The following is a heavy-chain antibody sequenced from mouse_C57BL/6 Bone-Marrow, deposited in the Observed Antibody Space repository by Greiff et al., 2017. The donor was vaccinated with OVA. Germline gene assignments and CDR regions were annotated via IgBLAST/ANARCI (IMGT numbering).Heavy chain of an antibody. J-gene: IGHJ1*03. V-gene: IGHV1-15*01. CDR1: GYTFTDYE. CDR3: TNPFYYYGSSPWYFDV. D-gene: IGHD1-1*01. Sequence: VQLQQSGAELVRPGASVTLSCKASGYTFTDYEMHWVKQTPVHGLEWIGAIDPETGGTAYNQKFKGKAILTADKSSSTAYMELRSLTSEDSAVYYCTNPFYYYGSSPWYFDVWGTGTTVTVSS. CDR2: IDPETGGT.